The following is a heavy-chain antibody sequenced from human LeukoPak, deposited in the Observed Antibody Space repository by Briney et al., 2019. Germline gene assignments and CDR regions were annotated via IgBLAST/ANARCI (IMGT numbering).Heavy chain of an antibody. CDR2: IYYSGST. V-gene: IGHV4-59*08. Sequence: PSETPSPTCTVSGGSISSYYWSWIRQPPGKGLEWIGYIYYSGSTNYNPSLKSRVTISVDPSKNQFSLKLSSVTAADTAAYYCARHDSDFWSGSPYTPFDYWGQGTLVTVSS. CDR3: ARHDSDFWSGSPYTPFDY. J-gene: IGHJ4*02. CDR1: GGSISSYY. D-gene: IGHD3-3*01.